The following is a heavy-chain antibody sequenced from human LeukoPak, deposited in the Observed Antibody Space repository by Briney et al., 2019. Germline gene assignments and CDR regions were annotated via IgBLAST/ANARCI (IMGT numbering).Heavy chain of an antibody. Sequence: GGSLRLSCAASGFTFSSYAMHWVRQAPGKGLEWVAVISYDGSNKYYAASVKGRFTISRDNSKNTLFLQMNSLRADDTAMYYCARGQGAWGQGTLVTVSS. CDR3: ARGQGA. CDR2: ISYDGSNK. CDR1: GFTFSSYA. J-gene: IGHJ5*02. V-gene: IGHV3-30*14.